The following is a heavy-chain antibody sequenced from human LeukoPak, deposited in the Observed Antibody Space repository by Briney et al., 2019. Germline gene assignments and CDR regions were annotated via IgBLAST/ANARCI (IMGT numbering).Heavy chain of an antibody. CDR2: IYLGDSDT. D-gene: IGHD2-15*01. V-gene: IGHV5-51*01. CDR1: GYSFTSYG. Sequence: GESLKISCKGSGYSFTSYGIGWVRQTPGKGLEWMGIIYLGDSDTRYSPSFQGQVTTSGDKSINTAYVHWSNLKASDTAMYYCARRACSGNSCLDYWGQGTLVTVSS. CDR3: ARRACSGNSCLDY. J-gene: IGHJ4*02.